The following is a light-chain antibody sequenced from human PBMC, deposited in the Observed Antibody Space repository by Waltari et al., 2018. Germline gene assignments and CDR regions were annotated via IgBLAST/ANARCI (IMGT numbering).Light chain of an antibody. J-gene: IGLJ3*02. Sequence: QLVLTQSPSASASLGASVKLTCTLNSGHSSNVDAWLTQQPEKGPRYLMKVNSDGSHSKGDEIPDRFSGSSSGAERYLTISSVQSEDEADYYCQTGGHGTWVFGGGTKLTVL. CDR1: SGHSSNV. CDR2: VNSDGSH. CDR3: QTGGHGTWV. V-gene: IGLV4-69*01.